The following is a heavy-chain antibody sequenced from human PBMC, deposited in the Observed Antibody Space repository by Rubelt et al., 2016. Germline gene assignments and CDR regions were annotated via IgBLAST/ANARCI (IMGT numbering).Heavy chain of an antibody. J-gene: IGHJ3*02. Sequence: EVRLVESGGALIQPGGSLRLSCAASGFTVSTTYMSWVRQAPGKGLQWVSAITDHDYRTLYADSVKGRFTISRDDSKNTLFLKMNSLGAGDTALYYCAKEGSDGGSDNDAFDIWGQGTMVIVSS. CDR3: AKEGSDGGSDNDAFDI. CDR2: TDHDYRT. V-gene: IGHV3-53*01. CDR1: GFTVSTTY. D-gene: IGHD2-15*01.